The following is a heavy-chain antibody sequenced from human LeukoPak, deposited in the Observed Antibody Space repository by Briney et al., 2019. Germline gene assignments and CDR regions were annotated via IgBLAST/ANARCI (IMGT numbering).Heavy chain of an antibody. D-gene: IGHD3-16*02. CDR1: GFTFSSYS. V-gene: IGHV3-21*04. CDR3: ARAKGVYDYVWGSYRYIYYFDY. J-gene: IGHJ4*02. Sequence: PGGSLRLSCAASGFTFSSYSMNWVRQAPGKGLEWVSSISSSSSYIYYADSVKGRFTISRDNAKNSLYLQMNSLRAEDTAVYYCARAKGVYDYVWGSYRYIYYFDYWGQGTLVTVSS. CDR2: ISSSSSYI.